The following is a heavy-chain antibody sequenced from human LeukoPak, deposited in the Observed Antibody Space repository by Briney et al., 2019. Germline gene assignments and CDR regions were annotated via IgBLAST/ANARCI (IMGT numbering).Heavy chain of an antibody. CDR3: TRGDGCLIDD. CDR1: DDSISDYC. Sequence: SETLSLTCTVSDDSISDYCRGWIRQTPGKGLEWIGYFYNSGRSTYNPSLKSRVSISVDTSKNQFSLRLNSVILADTAVYYCTRGDGCLIDDWGQGILVTVSS. CDR2: FYNSGRS. V-gene: IGHV4-59*01. D-gene: IGHD3-16*01. J-gene: IGHJ4*02.